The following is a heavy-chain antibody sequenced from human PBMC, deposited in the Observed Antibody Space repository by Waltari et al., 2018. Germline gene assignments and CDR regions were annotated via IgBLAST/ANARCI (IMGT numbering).Heavy chain of an antibody. CDR3: AKDLKGAWTIDY. CDR2: VSWDSRFI. Sequence: DVQLVESGGGLVQPGRSLRLSCVVSGFTYVDYSLQWVRQAPGKGLEWVSGVSWDSRFIGYADSVKGRFSISRDDSRNTLFLQMNSLRDEDTAVYYCAKDLKGAWTIDYWGQGTLVTVSS. J-gene: IGHJ4*02. CDR1: GFTYVDYS. D-gene: IGHD1-26*01. V-gene: IGHV3-9*01.